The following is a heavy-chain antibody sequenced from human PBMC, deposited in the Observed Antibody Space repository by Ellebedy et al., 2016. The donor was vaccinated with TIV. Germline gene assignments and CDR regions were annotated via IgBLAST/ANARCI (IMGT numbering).Heavy chain of an antibody. Sequence: PGGSLRLSCAASGFTFSSYAMSWVRQAPGKGLEWVSVMIGSGHRTHYADSVKGRFTVSRYNSKNTLYLQMNSLRAEDTAVYYCAKDPSDYWGCFDYWGQGTMVTVSS. CDR1: GFTFSSYA. CDR2: MIGSGHRT. CDR3: AKDPSDYWGCFDY. J-gene: IGHJ4*02. D-gene: IGHD7-27*01. V-gene: IGHV3-23*01.